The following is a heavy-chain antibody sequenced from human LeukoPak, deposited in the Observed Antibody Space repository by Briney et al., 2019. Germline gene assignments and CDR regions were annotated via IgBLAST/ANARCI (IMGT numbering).Heavy chain of an antibody. J-gene: IGHJ5*02. CDR2: IIPILGIA. Sequence: ASVKVSCKASGGTFSSYAISWVRQAPGQGLEWMGRIIPILGIANYAQKFQGRVTITADKSTSTAYMELSSLRSEDTAVYYCARDLLANPHAFIVVVTGNLWGQGTLVTVSS. D-gene: IGHD2-21*02. CDR3: ARDLLANPHAFIVVVTGNL. CDR1: GGTFSSYA. V-gene: IGHV1-69*04.